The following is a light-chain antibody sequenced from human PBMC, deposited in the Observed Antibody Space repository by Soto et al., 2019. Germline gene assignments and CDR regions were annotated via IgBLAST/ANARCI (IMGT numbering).Light chain of an antibody. CDR1: SSNIEAGFD. V-gene: IGLV1-40*01. CDR3: QSYDSRLSEYV. J-gene: IGLJ1*01. CDR2: ANT. Sequence: QSVLTQPPSLSGAPGQRVTISCTGSSSNIEAGFDVHWYQQVPGTAPRLLINANTNRPSGVPDRFSGSKSGTSASLAITGLQPEDEADYFCQSYDSRLSEYVFGSGTKVTVL.